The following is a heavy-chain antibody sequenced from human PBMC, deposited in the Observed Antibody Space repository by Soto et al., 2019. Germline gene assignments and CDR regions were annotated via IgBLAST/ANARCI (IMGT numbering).Heavy chain of an antibody. CDR3: ARARIEAAEYYYYGMDV. Sequence: GGSLRLSCAASGFIFSSYGMHWVRQAPGKGLEWVAVIWYDGSNKYYADSVKGRFTISRDNSKNTAYLQMNSLRAEDTAVYYCARARIEAAEYYYYGMDVWGQGTTVTVSS. CDR1: GFIFSSYG. V-gene: IGHV3-33*01. J-gene: IGHJ6*02. D-gene: IGHD6-13*01. CDR2: IWYDGSNK.